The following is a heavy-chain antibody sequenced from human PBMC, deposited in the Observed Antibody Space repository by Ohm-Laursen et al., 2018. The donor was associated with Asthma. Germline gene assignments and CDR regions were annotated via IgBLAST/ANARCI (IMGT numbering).Heavy chain of an antibody. Sequence: SLRLSCSASGFTFSIYAMSWVRQAPGKGLEWVSVISASGGSAFYADSVKGRFTISRDNSKNTLYLQMNSLRAEDTAIYYCAVDLTYYDFWSGYPDYYYYGMDVWGQGTTVTVSS. V-gene: IGHV3-23*01. CDR2: ISASGGSA. CDR1: GFTFSIYA. D-gene: IGHD3-3*01. CDR3: AVDLTYYDFWSGYPDYYYYGMDV. J-gene: IGHJ6*02.